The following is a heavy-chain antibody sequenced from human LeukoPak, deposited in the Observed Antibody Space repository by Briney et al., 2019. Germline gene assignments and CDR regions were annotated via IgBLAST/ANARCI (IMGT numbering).Heavy chain of an antibody. CDR2: IYHSGST. Sequence: SQTLSLTCAVSGGSISSGGYSWSWIRQPPGKGLEWIGYIYHSGSTYYNPSLKSRVTISVDRSKNQFSLKLSSVTAADTAVYYCARTLTSPYYYGMDVWGQGTTATVSS. J-gene: IGHJ6*02. CDR3: ARTLTSPYYYGMDV. V-gene: IGHV4-30-2*01. CDR1: GGSISSGGYS. D-gene: IGHD7-27*01.